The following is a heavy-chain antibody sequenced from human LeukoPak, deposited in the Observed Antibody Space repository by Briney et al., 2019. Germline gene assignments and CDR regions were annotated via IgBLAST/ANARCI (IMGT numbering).Heavy chain of an antibody. CDR1: GYTFTSYG. D-gene: IGHD5-18*01. J-gene: IGHJ6*02. CDR3: ARELDRAIDYYGMDV. Sequence: GASVKVSCKASGYTFTSYGISWVRQAPGQGLEWMGWISANNGNTNYAQKLQGRVTMTTDTSTSTAYMEVSSLRSDDTAVYYCARELDRAIDYYGMDVWGQGTTVTVSS. V-gene: IGHV1-18*01. CDR2: ISANNGNT.